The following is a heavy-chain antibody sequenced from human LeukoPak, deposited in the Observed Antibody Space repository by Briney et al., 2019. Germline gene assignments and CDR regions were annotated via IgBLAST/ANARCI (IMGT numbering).Heavy chain of an antibody. J-gene: IGHJ4*02. CDR2: ICYSGST. CDR1: GGSISSYY. V-gene: IGHV4-59*01. Sequence: PSETLSLTCTVSGGSISSYYWSWIRQPPGKGLEWIGYICYSGSTNYNPSLKSRVTISVDTSKNQFSLKLSSVTAADTAVYYCARGVSSSWYRVGFDYWGQGTLVTVSS. CDR3: ARGVSSSWYRVGFDY. D-gene: IGHD6-13*01.